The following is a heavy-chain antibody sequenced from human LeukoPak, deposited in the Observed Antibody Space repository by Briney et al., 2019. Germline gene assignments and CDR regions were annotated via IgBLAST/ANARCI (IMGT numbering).Heavy chain of an antibody. Sequence: GASVKVSCKASGYTFTNYAMHWVRQAPGQRLEWMGWINAGNGNAKYSQKFQGRVTITRNTSASTAYMELSSLRSEDTAVFYCARVGVGASFANWGREPWSPSPQ. D-gene: IGHD1-26*01. J-gene: IGHJ4*02. CDR2: INAGNGNA. CDR1: GYTFTNYA. CDR3: ARVGVGASFAN. V-gene: IGHV1-3*01.